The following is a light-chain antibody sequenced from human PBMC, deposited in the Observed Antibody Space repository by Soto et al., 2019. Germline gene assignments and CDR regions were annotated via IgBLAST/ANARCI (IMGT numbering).Light chain of an antibody. CDR3: QQSYSTPPVT. J-gene: IGKJ3*01. V-gene: IGKV1-39*01. CDR2: GAS. Sequence: DIQMTQSPSSLSASVGDRVTITCRASQSISKYLNWYQHKPGKGPKLLFYGASTLQSGVPSRFSGGGSGTDFTLTISSLQPEDFATYYCQQSYSTPPVTFGPGTKVDV. CDR1: QSISKY.